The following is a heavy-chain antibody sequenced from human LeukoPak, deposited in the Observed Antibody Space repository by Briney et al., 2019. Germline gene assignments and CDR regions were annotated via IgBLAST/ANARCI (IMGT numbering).Heavy chain of an antibody. CDR3: ARAPYYYDSSGYSYNWFDP. D-gene: IGHD3-22*01. V-gene: IGHV1-2*02. Sequence: AVKVSCKASGYTFTGYYMHWVRQAPGQGLEWMGWINPNSGCTNYAQKFQGRVTMTRDTSISTAYMELSRLRSDDTAVYYCARAPYYYDSSGYSYNWFDPWGQGTLVTVSS. J-gene: IGHJ5*02. CDR1: GYTFTGYY. CDR2: INPNSGCT.